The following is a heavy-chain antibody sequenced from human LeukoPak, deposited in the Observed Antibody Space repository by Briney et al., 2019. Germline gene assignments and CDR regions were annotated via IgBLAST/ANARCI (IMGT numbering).Heavy chain of an antibody. J-gene: IGHJ6*02. CDR3: ARGKPRYYDFWSGYCHYYYYGMDV. V-gene: IGHV1-8*01. Sequence: VASVKVSCKASGYTFTSYDINWVRQATGQGLEWMGWMNPNSGNTGYAQKFQGRVTMTRNTSISTAYMELSSLRSEDTAVYYCARGKPRYYDFWSGYCHYYYYGMDVWGQGTTVTVSS. CDR2: MNPNSGNT. CDR1: GYTFTSYD. D-gene: IGHD3-3*01.